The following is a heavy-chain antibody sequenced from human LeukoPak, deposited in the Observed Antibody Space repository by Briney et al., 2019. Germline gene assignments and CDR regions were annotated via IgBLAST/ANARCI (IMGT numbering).Heavy chain of an antibody. CDR3: ARVRHIAARPNYYYYMTS. J-gene: IGHJ6*03. CDR1: GGSFSGYY. D-gene: IGHD6-6*01. V-gene: IGHV4-34*01. Sequence: SETLSLTCAVYGGSFSGYYWSWIRQPPGKGLEWIGEINHSGSTNYNPSLKSRVTISVDTSKNQFSLKLSSVTAAGTAVYYCARVRHIAARPNYYYYMTSGAKGPRLSSP. CDR2: INHSGST.